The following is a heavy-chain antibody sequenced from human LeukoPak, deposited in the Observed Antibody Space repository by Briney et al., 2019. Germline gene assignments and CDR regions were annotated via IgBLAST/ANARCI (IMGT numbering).Heavy chain of an antibody. J-gene: IGHJ2*01. CDR3: VGGDWYFDL. CDR2: TFYRSKWFH. CDR1: GISVSSNNGT. V-gene: IGHV6-1*01. Sequence: SQTLSLTFAISGISVSSNNGTWNWIRQSPSRGLEWLGRTFYRSKWFHAYARSVKSRITINPDTSNNQFSLQLTSVTPEDTAVYYCVGGDWYFDLWGRGTLVTVSS.